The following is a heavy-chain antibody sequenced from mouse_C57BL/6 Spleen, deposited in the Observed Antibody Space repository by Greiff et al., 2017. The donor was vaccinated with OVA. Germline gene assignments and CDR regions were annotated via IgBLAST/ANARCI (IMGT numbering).Heavy chain of an antibody. J-gene: IGHJ4*01. CDR1: GYTFTSYW. Sequence: QVQLQQPGAELVKPGASVKMSCKASGYTFTSYWITWVKQRPGQGLEWIGDIYPGSGSTNYHEKFKSKATLTVDTSSSTAYMQLSSLTSEDSAFYYCARRGITSPYAMDYWGQGPSVTVSS. V-gene: IGHV1-55*01. CDR2: IYPGSGST. CDR3: ARRGITSPYAMDY. D-gene: IGHD1-1*01.